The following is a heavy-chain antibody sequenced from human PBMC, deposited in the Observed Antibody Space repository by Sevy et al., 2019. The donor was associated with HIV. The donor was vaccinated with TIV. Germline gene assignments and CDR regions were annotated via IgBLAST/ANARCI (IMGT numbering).Heavy chain of an antibody. Sequence: GGSLRLSCAASGFVFEDYGMNWVRQAPGKGLECVSGINWNGGSTGYADSVKGRFTISRDNAKNSMYLQMNSLRAEDTAIYYCARDRSCGGACYYFDTWGQGALVTVSS. V-gene: IGHV3-20*04. J-gene: IGHJ4*02. CDR2: INWNGGST. D-gene: IGHD2-21*02. CDR3: ARDRSCGGACYYFDT. CDR1: GFVFEDYG.